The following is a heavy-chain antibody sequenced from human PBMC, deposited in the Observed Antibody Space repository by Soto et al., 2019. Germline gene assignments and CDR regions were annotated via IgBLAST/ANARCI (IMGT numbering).Heavy chain of an antibody. CDR3: AQAGGTTSSNWFDP. J-gene: IGHJ5*02. V-gene: IGHV1-69*02. D-gene: IGHD2-2*01. Sequence: QVQLVQSGAEVKKPGSSVKLSCKASGGPFSSYHISWVRQAPGQGLEWVGRIIPILGRANNAQHFQGRVTITADTSPNTAYMELSSLTSEATAVYYCAQAGGTTSSNWFDPWGHGTLVTVSS. CDR2: IIPILGRA. CDR1: GGPFSSYH.